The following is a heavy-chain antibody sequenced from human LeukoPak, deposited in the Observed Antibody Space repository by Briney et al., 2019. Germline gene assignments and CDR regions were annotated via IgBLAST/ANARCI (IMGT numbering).Heavy chain of an antibody. D-gene: IGHD6-25*01. Sequence: HPGGSLRLSCAASGFTFSTYWMHWVRHAPGKGLVWVSGIRSDGSSTIYADSVKGRFTISRDNARNTLYLQVNSLRAEDTAVYYCARDSSGWGFDYWGQGSLVMVSS. CDR1: GFTFSTYW. CDR2: IRSDGSST. CDR3: ARDSSGWGFDY. V-gene: IGHV3-74*01. J-gene: IGHJ4*02.